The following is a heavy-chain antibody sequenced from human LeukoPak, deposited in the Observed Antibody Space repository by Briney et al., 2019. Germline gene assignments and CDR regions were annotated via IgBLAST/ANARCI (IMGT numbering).Heavy chain of an antibody. CDR2: ISSSSSTI. D-gene: IGHD6-13*01. V-gene: IGHV3-48*01. J-gene: IGHJ5*02. CDR3: ARDSAAAGTRWFDP. CDR1: GFTFSSYS. Sequence: PGGSLRLSCAAPGFTFSSYSMNWVRQAPGKGLEWVSYISSSSSTIYYADSVKGRFTISRDNAKNSLYLQMNSLRAEDTAVYYCARDSAAAGTRWFDPWGQGTLVTVSS.